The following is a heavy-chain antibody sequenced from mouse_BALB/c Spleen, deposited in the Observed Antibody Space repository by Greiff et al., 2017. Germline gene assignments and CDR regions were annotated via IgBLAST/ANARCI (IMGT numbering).Heavy chain of an antibody. CDR1: GFTFSSYA. V-gene: IGHV5-6-5*01. CDR2: ISSGGST. J-gene: IGHJ3*01. CDR3: ARDYDYDGGAWFAY. Sequence: EVNLVESGGGLVKPGGSLKLSCAASGFTFSSYAMSWVRQTPEKRLEWVASISSGGSTYYPDSVKGRFTISRDNARNILYLQMSSLRSEDTAMYYCARDYDYDGGAWFAYWGQGTLVTVSA. D-gene: IGHD2-4*01.